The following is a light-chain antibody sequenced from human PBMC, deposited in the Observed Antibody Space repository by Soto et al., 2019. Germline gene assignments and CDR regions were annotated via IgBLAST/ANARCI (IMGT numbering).Light chain of an antibody. J-gene: IGLJ1*01. CDR2: EVT. CDR1: SSDVGSYNY. CDR3: SSYRSSSTYV. Sequence: QSALTQPASVSGSPGQSITISCTGTSSDVGSYNYVSWHQQRPGQAPKLMIYEVTHRASGIPDRFSASKSGNTASLTISGLQAGDEADYYCSSYRSSSTYVFGTGTKVTVL. V-gene: IGLV2-14*01.